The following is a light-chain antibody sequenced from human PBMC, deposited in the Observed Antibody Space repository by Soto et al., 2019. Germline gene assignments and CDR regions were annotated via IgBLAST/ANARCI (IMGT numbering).Light chain of an antibody. CDR2: AAS. CDR1: QTISSY. V-gene: IGKV1-39*01. Sequence: IQMPQSPSSLSASVGGRVTITCRASQTISSYLNWYQQTPGRAPALLISAASTLKSGVPSRFSGGGSGTAFTLSISSLQPEAVATYYCQQSYSSAYTFGQGTKLEIK. J-gene: IGKJ2*01. CDR3: QQSYSSAYT.